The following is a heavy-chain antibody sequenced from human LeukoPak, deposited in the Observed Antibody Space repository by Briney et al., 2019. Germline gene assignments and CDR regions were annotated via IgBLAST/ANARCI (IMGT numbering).Heavy chain of an antibody. CDR3: ARALDYYDSSGYYLFDY. V-gene: IGHV2-70*11. D-gene: IGHD3-22*01. J-gene: IGHJ4*02. CDR1: GFSLSTSGMS. CDR2: IDWDDDK. Sequence: SGPTLVNPTQTLTLTCTFSGFSLSTSGMSVSWIRQPPGKALEWLARIDWDDDKYYSTSLKTRLTISKDTSKNQVVLTMTNMDPVDTATYYCARALDYYDSSGYYLFDYWGQGTLVTVSS.